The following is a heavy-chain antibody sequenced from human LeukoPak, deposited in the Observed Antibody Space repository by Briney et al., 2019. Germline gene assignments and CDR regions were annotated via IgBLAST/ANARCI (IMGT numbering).Heavy chain of an antibody. CDR2: INHSGST. CDR1: GGSFSGYY. J-gene: IGHJ4*02. V-gene: IGHV4-34*01. Sequence: SETLSLTCAVYGGSFSGYYWSWIRQRPGKGLEWIGEINHSGSTNYNPSLKSRVTISVDTSKNQFSLKLSSLTAADTAVYYCARSLHISAPLDVWGQGTLVTVSS. D-gene: IGHD2-21*01. CDR3: ARSLHISAPLDV.